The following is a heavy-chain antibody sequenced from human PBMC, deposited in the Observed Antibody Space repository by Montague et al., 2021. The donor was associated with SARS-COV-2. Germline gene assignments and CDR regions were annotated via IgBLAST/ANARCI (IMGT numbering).Heavy chain of an antibody. CDR2: MSSSGSS. Sequence: SETLSLTCSVSGDSISSDYWTWIRQPPGKGPEWIGFMSSSGSSTYNPSLKSRVSISLATPQNQFYLDVTSVTAADTAVYFCARGRNDSPGGSYTGGFYYMDVWGQGTTVTVSS. D-gene: IGHD3-3*01. J-gene: IGHJ6*03. V-gene: IGHV4-59*01. CDR1: GDSISSDY. CDR3: ARGRNDSPGGSYTGGFYYMDV.